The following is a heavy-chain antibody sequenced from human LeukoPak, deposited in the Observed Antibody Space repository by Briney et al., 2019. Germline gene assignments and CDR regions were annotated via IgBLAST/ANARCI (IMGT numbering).Heavy chain of an antibody. D-gene: IGHD6-25*01. Sequence: PGGSLRLSCRLSGLTFSNAWLTWVRQVPGKGLEWVGHIRSYVDGGTTEYAASVRDRFIISRDDSKNTLHLQMSSLKTEHTAVYFCAKDLPLSGARFFQHWGQGTLVTVSS. V-gene: IGHV3-15*01. J-gene: IGHJ1*01. CDR2: IRSYVDGGTT. CDR3: AKDLPLSGARFFQH. CDR1: GLTFSNAW.